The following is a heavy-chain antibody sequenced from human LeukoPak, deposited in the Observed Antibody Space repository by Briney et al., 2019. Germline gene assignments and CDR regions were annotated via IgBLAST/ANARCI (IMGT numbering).Heavy chain of an antibody. CDR1: GFSLSSYW. CDR2: IKQDGGEE. CDR3: ARDIVVITAAHLFEY. D-gene: IGHD2-2*01. J-gene: IGHJ4*02. V-gene: IGHV3-7*03. Sequence: QAGGSLRLSCAVSGFSLSSYWMSWLRQAQGKELEWVANIKQDGGEEYYVDPVKGRFTISRDNAKNSLYLQMNSLRAEDTAVYYCARDIVVITAAHLFEYWGQGTLSPSPQ.